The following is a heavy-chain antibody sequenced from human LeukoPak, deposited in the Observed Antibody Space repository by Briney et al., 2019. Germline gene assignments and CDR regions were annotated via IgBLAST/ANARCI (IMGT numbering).Heavy chain of an antibody. D-gene: IGHD1-26*01. CDR1: GFTFSSYA. CDR2: ISYDGSNK. CDR3: ARIPSGSYLYYFDY. J-gene: IGHJ4*02. Sequence: GGSLRLSCAASGFTFSSYAMHWVRQAPGKGLEWVAVISYDGSNKYYADSVKGRFTISRDNSKNTLYLQMNSLRAEDTAVYHCARIPSGSYLYYFDYWGQGTLVTVSS. V-gene: IGHV3-30-3*01.